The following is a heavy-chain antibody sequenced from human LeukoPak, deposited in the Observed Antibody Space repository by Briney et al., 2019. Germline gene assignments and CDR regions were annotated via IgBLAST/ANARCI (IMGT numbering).Heavy chain of an antibody. Sequence: GGSLRLSCAASGFTFSSYAMSWVRQAPGKGLEWVSGISGSGGSTYYADSVKGRFTISRDNSKNTLYLQINSLRAEDTAVYYCAKVLGLPAATPDDAFDIWGQGTMVTVSS. V-gene: IGHV3-23*01. CDR1: GFTFSSYA. CDR3: AKVLGLPAATPDDAFDI. CDR2: ISGSGGST. J-gene: IGHJ3*02. D-gene: IGHD2-15*01.